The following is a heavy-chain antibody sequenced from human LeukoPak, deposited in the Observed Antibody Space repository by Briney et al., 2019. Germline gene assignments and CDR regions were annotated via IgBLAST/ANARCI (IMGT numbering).Heavy chain of an antibody. V-gene: IGHV1-18*01. CDR2: ISAYNGNT. CDR3: AFLYGSDYGMDV. D-gene: IGHD3-10*01. CDR1: GYTFTSYG. J-gene: IGHJ6*02. Sequence: ASVKVSCKASGYTFTSYGISWVRQAPGQGLEWMGWISAYNGNTNYAQKFQGWVTMTRDTSISTAYMELSRLRSDDTAVYYCAFLYGSDYGMDVWGQGTTVTVSS.